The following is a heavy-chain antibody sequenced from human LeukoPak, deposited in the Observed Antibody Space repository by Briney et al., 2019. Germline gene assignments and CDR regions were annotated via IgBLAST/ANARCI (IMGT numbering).Heavy chain of an antibody. CDR3: ARLSTVTTSFDY. J-gene: IGHJ4*02. CDR2: IYTSGRT. CDR1: GGSFTSYC. Sequence: PSETLSLTCTVSGGSFTSYCWTWIRQPAGKGLEWIGRIYTSGRTYYNPSLKSRVSMSVDTSKNQFSLKLSSVTAADTAVYYCARLSTVTTSFDYWGQGTLVTVSS. D-gene: IGHD4-11*01. V-gene: IGHV4-4*07.